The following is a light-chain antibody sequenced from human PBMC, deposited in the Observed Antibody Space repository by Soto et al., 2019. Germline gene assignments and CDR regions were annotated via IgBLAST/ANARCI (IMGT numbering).Light chain of an antibody. CDR1: QSVYSSY. J-gene: IGKJ4*01. CDR2: GAF. V-gene: IGKV3-20*01. Sequence: EIVLTQSPGTLSLSPGERATLSCRASQSVYSSYLAWYQQKPGQAPRLLIYGAFNRATGIPDRFSGSGSGTDFTLTISRLEPEDFAVYYCQQFGLSPTFGGGTKVEIK. CDR3: QQFGLSPT.